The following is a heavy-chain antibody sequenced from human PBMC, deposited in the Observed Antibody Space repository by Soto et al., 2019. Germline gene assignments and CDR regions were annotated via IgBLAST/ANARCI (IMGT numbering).Heavy chain of an antibody. Sequence: QVHLVQSGAEVKKPGSSVKVSCKTSGGSFNNYAVSWVRQAPGQGLEWMGGIIPNFDTPNYAQKFQDRVTIIAKESTSRVYMELRSLRSNDTAVYYCAVAMVREILIFESSGMHVWGQGTTVIVSS. V-gene: IGHV1-69*01. D-gene: IGHD3-10*01. CDR2: IIPNFDTP. CDR3: AVAMVREILIFESSGMHV. J-gene: IGHJ6*02. CDR1: GGSFNNYA.